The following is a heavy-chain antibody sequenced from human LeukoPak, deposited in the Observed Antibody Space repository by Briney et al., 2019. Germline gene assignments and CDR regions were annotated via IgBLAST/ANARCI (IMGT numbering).Heavy chain of an antibody. J-gene: IGHJ4*02. Sequence: GTSVKVSCKASGYTFTSYYMHWVRQAPGQGLEWMGIINPSGGSTSYAQKFQGRVTMTRDTSTSTVYMELSSLRSEDTAVYYCARDGADYYDSSGVSFDYWGQGTLVTVSS. CDR3: ARDGADYYDSSGVSFDY. D-gene: IGHD3-22*01. CDR1: GYTFTSYY. CDR2: INPSGGST. V-gene: IGHV1-46*01.